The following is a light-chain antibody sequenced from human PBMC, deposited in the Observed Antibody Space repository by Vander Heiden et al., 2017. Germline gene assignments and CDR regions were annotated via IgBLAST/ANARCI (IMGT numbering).Light chain of an antibody. CDR1: QSVRNK. Sequence: VMTQSPATLSVSPGEGATLSCRASQSVRNKLAWYQQKPGQPPRLLIYDTSTRAAGIPARFSGSGSETEFTLTISSLRSEDFAVYYCQQYGNWPPVTFGGGTKVDVK. CDR2: DTS. J-gene: IGKJ4*01. CDR3: QQYGNWPPVT. V-gene: IGKV3-15*01.